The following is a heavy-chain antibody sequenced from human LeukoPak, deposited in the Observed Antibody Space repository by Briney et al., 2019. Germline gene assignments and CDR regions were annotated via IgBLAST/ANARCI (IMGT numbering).Heavy chain of an antibody. Sequence: PGGSLRLSCAASGFTVSSNYMSWVRQAPGKGLEWVSVIYSGGSTYYADSVKGRFTISRDNSKNTLYLQMNSLRAEDTAVYYCARVVRSGMIASNWFDPWGQGTLVTVSS. V-gene: IGHV3-53*01. CDR3: ARVVRSGMIASNWFDP. CDR2: IYSGGST. D-gene: IGHD3-22*01. CDR1: GFTVSSNY. J-gene: IGHJ5*02.